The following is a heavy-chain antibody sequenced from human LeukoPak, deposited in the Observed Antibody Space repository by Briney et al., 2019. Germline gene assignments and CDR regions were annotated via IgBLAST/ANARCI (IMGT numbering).Heavy chain of an antibody. V-gene: IGHV4-4*07. J-gene: IGHJ4*02. CDR1: GGSISSYF. CDR3: ARDGADVYGRAFDY. Sequence: SETLSLTCNVSGGSISSYFWTWVRQPPGKGLEWIGRIHASGTTNYNSSLKSRVSMSVDTSKNQCSLKLTSVTAADTAVYFCARDGADVYGRAFDYWGQGTLVSVSS. CDR2: IHASGTT. D-gene: IGHD3-10*01.